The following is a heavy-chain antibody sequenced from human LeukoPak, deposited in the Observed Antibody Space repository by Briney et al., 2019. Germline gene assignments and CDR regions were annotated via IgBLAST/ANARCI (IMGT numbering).Heavy chain of an antibody. CDR3: ARVSGWPCDH. CDR1: GFTFSSYS. Sequence: AGGSLRLSCAASGFTFSSYSMTWVRQAPGKGLEWVSYISLSSTTIYYADSVKGRFTISRDDAKNSLYLQMNSLRDEDTAVYYCARVSGWPCDHWGQGTLVTVSS. D-gene: IGHD2-15*01. J-gene: IGHJ4*02. V-gene: IGHV3-48*02. CDR2: ISLSSTTI.